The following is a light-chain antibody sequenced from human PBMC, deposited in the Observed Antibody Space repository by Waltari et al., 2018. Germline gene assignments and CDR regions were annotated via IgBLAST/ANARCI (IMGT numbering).Light chain of an antibody. V-gene: IGLV2-23*01. CDR2: EGS. CDR1: RSDVGSYNL. J-gene: IGLJ3*02. Sequence: QSALTQPASVSGSPGQSITISCTGTRSDVGSYNLVSWYQQHPGKAPKLMIYEGSKRPSGVAKRFSGSKSGNTASLTISGLQAEDEADYYCCSYAGSRVFGGGTKLTVL. CDR3: CSYAGSRV.